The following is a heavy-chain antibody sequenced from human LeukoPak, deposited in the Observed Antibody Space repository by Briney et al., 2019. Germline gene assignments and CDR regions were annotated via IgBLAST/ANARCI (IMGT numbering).Heavy chain of an antibody. D-gene: IGHD2-2*01. V-gene: IGHV1-46*03. Sequence: ASVKVSCKASGYTFTSYYMHWVRQAPGQGLVWMGIINPSGGSTSYAQKFQGRVTMTRDTSTSTVYMELSSLRSEDTAVYYCARGIVVVPAARDNWFDPWGQGTLVTVSS. CDR2: INPSGGST. CDR3: ARGIVVVPAARDNWFDP. J-gene: IGHJ5*02. CDR1: GYTFTSYY.